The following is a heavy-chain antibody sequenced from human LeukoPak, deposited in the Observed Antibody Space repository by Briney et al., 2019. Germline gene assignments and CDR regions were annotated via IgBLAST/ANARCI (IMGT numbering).Heavy chain of an antibody. Sequence: SETLSLTCTVSGASISGYYWTWIRQPPGKGLEWIGYIYYTGTTNYNPSLRSRVTISVDTSKNQFSLKLSSVTAADTAVYYCARLYGSGNYVNERDYWGQGTLVTVSS. CDR1: GASISGYY. CDR3: ARLYGSGNYVNERDY. CDR2: IYYTGTT. J-gene: IGHJ4*02. V-gene: IGHV4-59*01. D-gene: IGHD3-10*01.